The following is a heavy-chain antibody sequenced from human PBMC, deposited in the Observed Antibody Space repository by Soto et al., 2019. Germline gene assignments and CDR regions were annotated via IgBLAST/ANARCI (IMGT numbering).Heavy chain of an antibody. CDR2: ISYDGSNK. CDR1: GFTFSSYA. Sequence: PGGSLRLSCAASGFTFSSYAMHWVRQAPGKGLEWVAVISYDGSNKYYADSVKGRFTISRDNSKNTLYLQMNSLRAEDTAVYYCARDEEGEEGIAVGPYYYYYYGMDVWGQGTTVTVSS. J-gene: IGHJ6*02. D-gene: IGHD6-19*01. V-gene: IGHV3-30-3*01. CDR3: ARDEEGEEGIAVGPYYYYYYGMDV.